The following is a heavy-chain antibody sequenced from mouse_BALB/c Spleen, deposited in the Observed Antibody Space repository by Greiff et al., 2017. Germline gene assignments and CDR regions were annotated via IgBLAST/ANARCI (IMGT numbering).Heavy chain of an antibody. J-gene: IGHJ4*01. V-gene: IGHV2-6-2*01. CDR1: GFSLTSYG. CDR3: ARQGYFLYAMDY. D-gene: IGHD2-3*01. Sequence: VMLVESGPDLVAPSQSLSITCTVSGFSLTSYGVHWVRHPPGKGLEWLVVIWSDGSTTYNSALKSRLSISKDNSKSQVFLKMNSLQTDDTAMYYCARQGYFLYAMDYWGQGTSVTVSS. CDR2: IWSDGST.